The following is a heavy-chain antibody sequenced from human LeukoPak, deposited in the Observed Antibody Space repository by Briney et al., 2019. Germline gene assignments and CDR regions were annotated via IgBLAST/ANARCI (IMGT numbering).Heavy chain of an antibody. V-gene: IGHV1-69*13. Sequence: SVKVSCKTSGGALGSYSISWVRQAPGQGLEWMGGIVPTFETANYAQKFQDRLTITADESTDTVYMELSSLTSEDTAAYYCARDRGHCDTARCYINWFDPWGQGTLVTVSP. J-gene: IGHJ5*02. D-gene: IGHD5-18*01. CDR1: GGALGSYS. CDR2: IVPTFETA. CDR3: ARDRGHCDTARCYINWFDP.